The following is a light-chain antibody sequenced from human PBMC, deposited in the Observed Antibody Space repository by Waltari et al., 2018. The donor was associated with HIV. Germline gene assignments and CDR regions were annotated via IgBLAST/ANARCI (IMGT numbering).Light chain of an antibody. CDR1: SSNIEVNS. CDR3: VVWDDSLNGPV. J-gene: IGLJ2*01. V-gene: IGLV1-44*01. CDR2: TNT. Sequence: QSVLTQPPSASGTPGQRVTISCSGSSSNIEVNSVNWYQQLPGTAPKLLIYTNTLRPSLVPDRFSGSKSGTLASLAIRGLQSDDEADYYCVVWDDSLNGPVFGGGTKLTVL.